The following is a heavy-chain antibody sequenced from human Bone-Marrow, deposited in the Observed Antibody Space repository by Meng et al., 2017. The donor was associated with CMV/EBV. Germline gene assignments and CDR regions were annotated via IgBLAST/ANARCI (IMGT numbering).Heavy chain of an antibody. CDR2: INHSGST. V-gene: IGHV4-34*01. Sequence: SQTLSLTCAVYGGSFSGYYWSWIRQPPGKGLEWIGEINHSGSTNYNPSLKSRVTISVDTSKNQFSLKLSSVTAADTAVYYCAREGGSLDVWGQGTTVTVPS. D-gene: IGHD1-26*01. CDR3: AREGGSLDV. CDR1: GGSFSGYY. J-gene: IGHJ6*02.